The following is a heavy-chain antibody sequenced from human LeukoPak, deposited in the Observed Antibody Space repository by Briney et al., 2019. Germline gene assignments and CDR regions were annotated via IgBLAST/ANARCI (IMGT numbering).Heavy chain of an antibody. CDR3: ARAERFLEWPYDY. CDR2: IYYSGST. J-gene: IGHJ4*02. Sequence: SETLSLTCTVSGGSISSGDYYWSWIRQPPGKGLEWIGYIYYSGSTYYNPSLKSRVTISVGTSKNQFSLKLSSVTAADTAVYYCARAERFLEWPYDYWGQGTLVTVSS. D-gene: IGHD3-3*01. V-gene: IGHV4-30-4*02. CDR1: GGSISSGDYY.